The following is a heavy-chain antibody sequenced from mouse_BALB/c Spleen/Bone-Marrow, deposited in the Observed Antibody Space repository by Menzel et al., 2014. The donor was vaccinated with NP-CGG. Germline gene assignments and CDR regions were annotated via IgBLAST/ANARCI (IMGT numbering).Heavy chain of an antibody. CDR1: GYTFSSYW. J-gene: IGHJ1*01. D-gene: IGHD1-1*01. CDR2: ILPGSGST. Sequence: VQLQQSGAELMKPGASVKISCKATGYTFSSYWIEWVKQRPGHGPEWIGEILPGSGSTNYNEKFKGKATFTADTSSNTAHMQRSSLTSEDSAVYYCAREDGLWYFDVWGAGTTVTVSS. V-gene: IGHV1-9*01. CDR3: AREDGLWYFDV.